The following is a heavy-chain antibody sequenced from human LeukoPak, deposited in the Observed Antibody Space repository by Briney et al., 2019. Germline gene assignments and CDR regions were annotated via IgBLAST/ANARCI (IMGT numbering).Heavy chain of an antibody. CDR3: ARAVRTYDSSGDYLDAFDI. CDR2: ITSDGSST. Sequence: GGSLRLSFAASGFTFSTYWVHWVRQAPGKGLAWVSRITSDGSSTSYADSVKGRFTISRDNTKNTLYLQMKSLRAEDTAVYYCARAVRTYDSSGDYLDAFDIWGQGTMVTVSS. CDR1: GFTFSTYW. J-gene: IGHJ3*02. D-gene: IGHD3-22*01. V-gene: IGHV3-74*01.